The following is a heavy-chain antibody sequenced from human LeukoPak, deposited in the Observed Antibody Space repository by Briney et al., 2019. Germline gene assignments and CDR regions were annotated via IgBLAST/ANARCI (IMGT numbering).Heavy chain of an antibody. CDR3: ARAIAGDGYNDS. V-gene: IGHV4-61*02. Sequence: SQTLSLTCTGSGGSISSVSYYWSWIRQPAGKVLEWIGPLSTSGITTYNTSLKSRVALPLNTSTNPSSLKMSSVPAADTAVYSCARAIAGDGYNDSWGQGTLVTVSS. J-gene: IGHJ4*02. D-gene: IGHD5-24*01. CDR2: LSTSGIT. CDR1: GGSISSVSYY.